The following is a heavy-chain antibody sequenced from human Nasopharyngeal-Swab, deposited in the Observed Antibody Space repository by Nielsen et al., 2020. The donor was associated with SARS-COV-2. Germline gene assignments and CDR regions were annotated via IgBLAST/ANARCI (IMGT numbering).Heavy chain of an antibody. D-gene: IGHD2-15*01. CDR3: ARGYCSSGSCYAKHYGMDV. CDR1: GFTFSSYA. V-gene: IGHV3-30*04. CDR2: ISYDGSNK. J-gene: IGHJ6*02. Sequence: GESLKISCAASGFTFSSYAMHWVRQAPGKGLEWVAVISYDGSNKYYADSVKGLFTISRDSAKNSLYLQMNNLRAEDTAVYYCARGYCSSGSCYAKHYGMDVWGQGTTVTVSS.